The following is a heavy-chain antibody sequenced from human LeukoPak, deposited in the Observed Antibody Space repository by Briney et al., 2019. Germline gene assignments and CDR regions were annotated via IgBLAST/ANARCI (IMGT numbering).Heavy chain of an antibody. D-gene: IGHD1-26*01. J-gene: IGHJ4*02. V-gene: IGHV1-69*04. CDR3: ASLVGATTGDY. CDR2: IIPILGIA. CDR1: GGTFSSYA. Sequence: SVKVSCKASGGTFSSYAISWVRQAPGQGLEWMGRIIPILGIANYAQKFQGRVTITADKSTSTAYMELSSLRSEDTAVYYCASLVGATTGDYWGQGTLVTVSS.